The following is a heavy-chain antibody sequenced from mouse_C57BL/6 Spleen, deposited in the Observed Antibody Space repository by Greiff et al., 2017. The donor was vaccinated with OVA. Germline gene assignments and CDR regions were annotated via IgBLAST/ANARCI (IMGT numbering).Heavy chain of an antibody. J-gene: IGHJ4*01. CDR2: ISSGSSTI. Sequence: EVHLVESGGGLVKPGGSLKLSCAASGFTFSDYGMHWVRQAPEKGLEWVAYISSGSSTIYYADTVKGRFTISRDNAKNTLFLQMTSLRSEDTAMYYCARGGIYYDYDRAMDYWGQGTSVTVSS. CDR1: GFTFSDYG. D-gene: IGHD2-4*01. CDR3: ARGGIYYDYDRAMDY. V-gene: IGHV5-17*01.